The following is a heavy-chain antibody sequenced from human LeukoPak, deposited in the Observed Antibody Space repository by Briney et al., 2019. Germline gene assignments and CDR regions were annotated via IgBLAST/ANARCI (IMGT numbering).Heavy chain of an antibody. CDR3: ARVVITTSKHDAFDI. V-gene: IGHV1-18*01. CDR2: NSAYNGST. Sequence: ASVTVSCKASVYTFTNYGISWVRQAPGQGLAWMGWNSAYNGSTNYAENLQGRVTMTTDTSTSTAYMELRSLRSDDTAVYYCARVVITTSKHDAFDIWGQGTMVTVSS. CDR1: VYTFTNYG. D-gene: IGHD3-22*01. J-gene: IGHJ3*02.